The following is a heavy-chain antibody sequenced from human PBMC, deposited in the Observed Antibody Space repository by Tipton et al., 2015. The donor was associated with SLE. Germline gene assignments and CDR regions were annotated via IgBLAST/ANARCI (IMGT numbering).Heavy chain of an antibody. CDR3: ARDHLYYGSGAFDI. Sequence: SLRLSCAASGFTFSSYAMHWVRQAPGKGLEWVAVISYDGSNKYYADSVKGRFTISRDNAKNSLYLQMNGLRAEDTAVYYCARDHLYYGSGAFDIWGQGTMVTVSS. V-gene: IGHV3-30-3*01. CDR1: GFTFSSYA. D-gene: IGHD3-3*01. CDR2: ISYDGSNK. J-gene: IGHJ3*02.